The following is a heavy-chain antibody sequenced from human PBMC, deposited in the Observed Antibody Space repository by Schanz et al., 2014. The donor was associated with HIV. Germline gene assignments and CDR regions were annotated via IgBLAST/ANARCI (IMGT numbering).Heavy chain of an antibody. CDR3: ARERKYNWNYVDY. CDR2: LYHSGST. D-gene: IGHD1-20*01. J-gene: IGHJ4*02. V-gene: IGHV4-59*12. CDR1: GGSISSYY. Sequence: QVQLQESGPGLVKPSETLSLTCTVSGGSISSYYWTWIRQPPGKGLEWIGYLYHSGSTYYNPSLKSRITMSVDTSKNQFSLKLTSVTGADTAVYYCARERKYNWNYVDYWGQGTLVTVSS.